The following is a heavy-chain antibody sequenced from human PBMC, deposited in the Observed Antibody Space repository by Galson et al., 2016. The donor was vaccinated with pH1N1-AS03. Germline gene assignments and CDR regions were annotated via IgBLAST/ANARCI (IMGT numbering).Heavy chain of an antibody. CDR2: ISAYSGDT. CDR1: GYSFPTYS. D-gene: IGHD4-17*01. CDR3: ARAHYNVDYVPDF. V-gene: IGHV1-18*04. Sequence: SVKVSCKASGYSFPTYSFNWVRQAPGQGLEWLGWISAYSGDTHYARKFQGRVTLTTDTSTSTAYMELRSLTSDDTAVYYCARAHYNVDYVPDFWGQGTLVTVSS. J-gene: IGHJ4*02.